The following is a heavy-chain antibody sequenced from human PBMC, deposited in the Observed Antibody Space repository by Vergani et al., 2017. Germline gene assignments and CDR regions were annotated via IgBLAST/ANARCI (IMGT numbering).Heavy chain of an antibody. CDR3: ARGDYGILTGYRY. CDR1: GYNFGSYA. Sequence: QVQLVQSGAEVKKPGASVRVSCKASGYNFGSYAITWVRQASGQGPEWMAWINVNNGNTKYAQKFEGRVTMTRDTSTSTVYMELSSLRSEDTAIYYCARGDYGILTGYRYWGQGTLVTVSA. CDR2: INVNNGNT. D-gene: IGHD3-9*01. J-gene: IGHJ4*02. V-gene: IGHV1-18*01.